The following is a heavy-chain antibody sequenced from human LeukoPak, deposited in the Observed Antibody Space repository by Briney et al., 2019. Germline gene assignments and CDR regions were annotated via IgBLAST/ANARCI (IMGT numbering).Heavy chain of an antibody. V-gene: IGHV4-38-2*02. CDR1: GYPLSRGYY. Sequence: SETLSLIRSVSGYPLSRGYYWGWIRQPPGKDLDWIGPIYNTGSNNYNQSLKRRLTIPLRTHKNQFSLKLSSVTAADTAVYFCARVNSAYSSAWYHDYWGQGTLVTVS. J-gene: IGHJ4*02. CDR3: ARVNSAYSSAWYHDY. CDR2: IYNTGSN. D-gene: IGHD6-19*01.